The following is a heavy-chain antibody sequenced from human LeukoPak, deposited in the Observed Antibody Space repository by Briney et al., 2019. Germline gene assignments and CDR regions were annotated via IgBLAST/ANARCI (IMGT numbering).Heavy chain of an antibody. CDR3: ARAVYSSSWVSSFDI. CDR2: IYYSGST. CDR1: GGSISSGGYY. D-gene: IGHD6-13*01. V-gene: IGHV4-31*03. Sequence: SQTLSLTCTVSGGSISSGGYYWSWIRQHPGKGLEWIGYIYYSGSTYYNPSLKSRVTISVDTSKNQFSLKLSSVTAADTAVYYCARAVYSSSWVSSFDIWGQGTMVTVSS. J-gene: IGHJ3*02.